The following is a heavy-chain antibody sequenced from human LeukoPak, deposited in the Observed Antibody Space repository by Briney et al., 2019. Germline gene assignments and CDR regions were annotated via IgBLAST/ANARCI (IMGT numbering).Heavy chain of an antibody. CDR2: INHSGST. Sequence: GSLRLSCAASGFTFSSYAMSWIRQPPGKGLEWIGEINHSGSTNYNPSLKSRVTISVDTSKNQFSLKLSSVTAADTAVYYCARSPSRVATISRRLYYFDYWGQGTLVTVSS. J-gene: IGHJ4*02. CDR3: ARSPSRVATISRRLYYFDY. CDR1: GFTFSSYA. V-gene: IGHV4-34*01. D-gene: IGHD5-12*01.